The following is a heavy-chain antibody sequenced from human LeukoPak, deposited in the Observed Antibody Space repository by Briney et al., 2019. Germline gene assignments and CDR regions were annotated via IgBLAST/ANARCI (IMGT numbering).Heavy chain of an antibody. CDR2: IYYSGST. CDR3: ARARRELLFDLSARLYMDV. J-gene: IGHJ6*03. Sequence: PSETLSLTCTVSGGSISSSSYYWGWIRQPPGKGLEWIGSIYYSGSTYYNPSLKSRVTISVDTSKNQFSLTLSSVTAADTAVYYCARARRELLFDLSARLYMDVWGKGTTVTVSS. V-gene: IGHV4-39*07. CDR1: GGSISSSSYY. D-gene: IGHD1-26*01.